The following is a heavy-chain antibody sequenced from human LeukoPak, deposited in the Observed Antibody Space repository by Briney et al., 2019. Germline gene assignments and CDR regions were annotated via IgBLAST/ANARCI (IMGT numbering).Heavy chain of an antibody. CDR3: ARDQYDTWSRRGNFDS. CDR1: GFTFGKYW. J-gene: IGHJ4*02. Sequence: PGGSLRLSCVASGFTFGKYWMSWVRQAPGKGLEWVANIKLGGSEKNYVDSVKGRFTISRDNTKNSLYLQMNSLGVEDTAVFYCARDQYDTWSRRGNFDSWGQGTLVIVSS. CDR2: IKLGGSEK. D-gene: IGHD3-3*01. V-gene: IGHV3-7*03.